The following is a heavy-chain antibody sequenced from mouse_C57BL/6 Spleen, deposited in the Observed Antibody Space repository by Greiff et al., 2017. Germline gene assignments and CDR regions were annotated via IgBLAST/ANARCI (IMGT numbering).Heavy chain of an antibody. D-gene: IGHD2-4*01. Sequence: QVQLQQSGAELVKPGASVKLSCKASGYTFTSYWMQWVKQRPGQGLEWIGEIDPSDSYTNYNQKFKGKATLTVDTSSSTAYMQLSSLTSEDSAVYSCACRTCYDYDEGVDYWGQGTSVTVSS. CDR1: GYTFTSYW. V-gene: IGHV1-50*01. CDR3: ACRTCYDYDEGVDY. J-gene: IGHJ4*01. CDR2: IDPSDSYT.